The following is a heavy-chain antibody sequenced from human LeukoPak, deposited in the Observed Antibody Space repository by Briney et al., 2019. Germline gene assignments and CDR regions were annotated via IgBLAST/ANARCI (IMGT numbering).Heavy chain of an antibody. V-gene: IGHV4-34*01. CDR2: INHSGST. CDR3: ARGNMDV. CDR1: GGSFNGYY. J-gene: IGHJ6*03. Sequence: SETLSLTCAVYGGSFNGYYWSWIRQPPGKGLEWIGEINHSGSTNYNPSLKSRVTISVDTSKNQFSLKLSSVTASDTAVYYCARGNMDVWGKGTTVTVSS.